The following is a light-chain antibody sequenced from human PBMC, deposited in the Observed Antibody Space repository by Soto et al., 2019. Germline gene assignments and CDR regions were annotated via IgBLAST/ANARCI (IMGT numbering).Light chain of an antibody. J-gene: IGKJ2*01. Sequence: EIVLTQSPATLSVSPGERVTLSCRASQSVDINLAWYQQKPGQAPRLLIYGASTRATDMSGTFSGRGSGTEFTLTINNLRPEDFATYYCQQYNNGPPTYTFGQGTKLEIK. V-gene: IGKV3-15*01. CDR1: QSVDIN. CDR2: GAS. CDR3: QQYNNGPPTYT.